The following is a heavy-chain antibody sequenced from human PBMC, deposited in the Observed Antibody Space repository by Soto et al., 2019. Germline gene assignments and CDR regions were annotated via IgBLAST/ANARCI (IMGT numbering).Heavy chain of an antibody. J-gene: IGHJ5*02. D-gene: IGHD5-18*01. Sequence: ASVKVSCKVSGYTLTELSMHWVRQAPGQGLEWMGIINPSGGSTSYAQKFQGRVTMTRDTSTSTVYMELSSLRSEDTAVYYCARERPGYKGWFDPWGQGTLVTVSS. CDR1: GYTLTELS. V-gene: IGHV1-46*01. CDR3: ARERPGYKGWFDP. CDR2: INPSGGST.